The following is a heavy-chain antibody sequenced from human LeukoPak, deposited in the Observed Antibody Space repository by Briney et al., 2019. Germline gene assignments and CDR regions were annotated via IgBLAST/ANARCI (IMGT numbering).Heavy chain of an antibody. CDR1: DGSISSSSYY. J-gene: IGHJ4*02. CDR2: VYYSGRT. CDR3: ARQISRSGRFNYYFDY. D-gene: IGHD3-10*01. V-gene: IGHV4-39*01. Sequence: PSETLSLTCTVSDGSISSSSYYWGWIRQPPGKELQWIASVYYSGRTNYSPSLKSRVTISVDTSKNQFSLNLSSVTAADTAVYYCARQISRSGRFNYYFDYWGQGTLVTVSS.